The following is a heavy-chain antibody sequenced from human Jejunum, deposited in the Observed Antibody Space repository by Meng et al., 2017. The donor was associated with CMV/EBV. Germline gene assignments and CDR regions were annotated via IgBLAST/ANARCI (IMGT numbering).Heavy chain of an antibody. CDR3: ARLDLAAFAS. Sequence: CVASGFTFSSSEMNWVRQAPGKGLEWVAYITGGGNTIYYADSVKGRFTISRDNAKSSLYLQMNSLRAEDAAVYYCARLDLAAFASWGQGAQGTVSS. D-gene: IGHD3-3*02. V-gene: IGHV3-48*03. J-gene: IGHJ5*02. CDR1: GFTFSSSE. CDR2: ITGGGNTI.